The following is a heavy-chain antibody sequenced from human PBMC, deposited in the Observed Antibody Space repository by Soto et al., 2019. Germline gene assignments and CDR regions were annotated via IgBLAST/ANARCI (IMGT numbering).Heavy chain of an antibody. CDR1: GFTFSSYG. CDR2: IWYDGSNK. Sequence: QVQLVESGGGVVQPGRSLRLSCAASGFTFSSYGMHWVRQAPGKGLEWVAVIWYDGSNKYYADSVKGRFTISRDNSKNTLYMQMNSLRAEDTAVYYCARDGGEGSGVTDFDYWGQGTLVTVSS. J-gene: IGHJ4*02. D-gene: IGHD2-21*02. CDR3: ARDGGEGSGVTDFDY. V-gene: IGHV3-33*01.